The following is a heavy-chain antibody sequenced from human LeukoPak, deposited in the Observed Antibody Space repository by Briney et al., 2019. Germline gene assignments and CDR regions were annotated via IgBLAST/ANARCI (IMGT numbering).Heavy chain of an antibody. D-gene: IGHD6-19*01. CDR1: GFTFSSYA. J-gene: IGHJ4*02. CDR3: ARVGLNSSGWSA. Sequence: GGSLRLSCAASGFTFSSYAMHWVRQAPGKGLVWVSRINSDGRNTEYTDSVKGRFTISRDDAKNTLYLQMNSLRVEDTAVYFCARVGLNSSGWSAWGQGTLVTVSP. V-gene: IGHV3-74*01. CDR2: INSDGRNT.